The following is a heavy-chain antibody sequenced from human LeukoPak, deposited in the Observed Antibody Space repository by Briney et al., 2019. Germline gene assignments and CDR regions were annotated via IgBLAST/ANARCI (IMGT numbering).Heavy chain of an antibody. V-gene: IGHV3-30*02. J-gene: IGHJ4*02. CDR2: IRYDGSNK. CDR1: GFTFSSYG. Sequence: GGSLRLSCAASGFTFSSYGMHWVRQAPGKGLEWVAFIRYDGSNKYYADSVKGRFTISRDNAKNSLYLQMNSLRAEDSAVYYCARDLRNVREWLLNFDYWGQGTLVTVSS. D-gene: IGHD3-3*01. CDR3: ARDLRNVREWLLNFDY.